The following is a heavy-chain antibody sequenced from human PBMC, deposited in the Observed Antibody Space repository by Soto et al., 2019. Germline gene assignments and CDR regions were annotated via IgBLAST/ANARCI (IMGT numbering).Heavy chain of an antibody. CDR3: ALGRCVGDCLGSYSSHNYYGMDV. CDR2: IYWDDDK. D-gene: IGHD2-21*02. J-gene: IGHJ6*02. V-gene: IGHV2-5*02. CDR1: GFSLTTGGVG. Sequence: QITLKESGPTLVKPTQTLTLTCTFSGFSLTTGGVGVGWIRQPPGKALEWLALIYWDDDKRYSPSLKSRLTVTKDTSKNQVHLTMTNMDPEDTATYYCALGRCVGDCLGSYSSHNYYGMDVCGQGTTVTVSS.